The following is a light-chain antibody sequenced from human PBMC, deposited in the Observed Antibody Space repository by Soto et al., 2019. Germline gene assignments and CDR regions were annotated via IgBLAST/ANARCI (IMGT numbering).Light chain of an antibody. J-gene: IGKJ2*01. CDR3: QEYKSYSPYT. CDR1: QTIGSW. Sequence: DIQLTQFPSTLSASIGDRVTITCRATQTIGSWLAWYQQKPGKDPKLLIYRASSLETGVPSRFRGSGSGTEFALTISSLQPDDFASYYCQEYKSYSPYTFGQGTRLEYK. CDR2: RAS. V-gene: IGKV1-5*03.